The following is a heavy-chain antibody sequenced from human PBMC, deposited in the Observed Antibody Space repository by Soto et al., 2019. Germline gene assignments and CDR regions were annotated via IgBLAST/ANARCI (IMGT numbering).Heavy chain of an antibody. V-gene: IGHV3-11*06. CDR2: ISPGSRYP. Sequence: KSWGSLRLSCAGSGFTFFDSYIIWSRQAPGKGLEWLSYISPGSRYPAYADSVKGRFTISRDNAKRSLYLQMMSLTAEDTAIYYCVRGGGGGLFDPWGQGTMVTVSS. CDR1: GFTFFDSY. D-gene: IGHD2-15*01. J-gene: IGHJ5*02. CDR3: VRGGGGGLFDP.